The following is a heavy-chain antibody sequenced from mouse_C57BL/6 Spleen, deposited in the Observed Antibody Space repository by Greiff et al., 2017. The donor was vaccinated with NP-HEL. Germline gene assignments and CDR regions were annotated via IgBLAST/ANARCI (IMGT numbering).Heavy chain of an antibody. Sequence: EVQLQQSGPGLVKPSQSLSLTCSVSGYSITSGYYWNWIRQFPGNKLGWMGFISYDGSNNYNPSLKNRIPITRDTSKNQFFLKLNSVTTEDTATYYCARVYYDYDEDYAMDYWGQGTSVTVSS. V-gene: IGHV3-6*01. J-gene: IGHJ4*01. CDR3: ARVYYDYDEDYAMDY. CDR2: ISYDGSN. CDR1: GYSITSGYY. D-gene: IGHD2-4*01.